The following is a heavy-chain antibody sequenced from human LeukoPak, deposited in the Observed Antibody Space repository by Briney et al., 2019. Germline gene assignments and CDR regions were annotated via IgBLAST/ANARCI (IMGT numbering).Heavy chain of an antibody. V-gene: IGHV4-59*02. J-gene: IGHJ3*01. CDR1: GASVRSHF. CDR2: ISNRGST. Sequence: PSETLSLTCGISGASVRSHFWSWIRQTPGMGLEGIGYISNRGSTAYNPSLRSRVTISVDAPKNEVSLNVRSVSPADTAVYYCAKDVSGTYYAFDVWGQGRTV. D-gene: IGHD3-22*01. CDR3: AKDVSGTYYAFDV.